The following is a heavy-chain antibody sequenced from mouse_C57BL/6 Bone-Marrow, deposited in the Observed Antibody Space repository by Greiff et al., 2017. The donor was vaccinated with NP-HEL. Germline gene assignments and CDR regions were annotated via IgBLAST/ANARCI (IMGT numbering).Heavy chain of an antibody. CDR1: GFTFSNYW. Sequence: DVMLVESGGGLVQPGGSMKLSCVASGFTFSNYWMNWVRQSPEKGLEWVAQIRLKSDNYATHYAESVKGRFTISRDDSKSSVYLQMNNLRAEDTGIYYCKGITTVVAPYLDYWGQGTTLTVSS. CDR2: IRLKSDNYAT. J-gene: IGHJ2*01. D-gene: IGHD1-1*01. CDR3: KGITTVVAPYLDY. V-gene: IGHV6-3*01.